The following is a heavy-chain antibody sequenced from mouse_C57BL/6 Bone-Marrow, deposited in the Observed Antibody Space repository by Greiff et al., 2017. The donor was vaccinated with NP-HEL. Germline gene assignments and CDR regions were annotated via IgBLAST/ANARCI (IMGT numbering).Heavy chain of an antibody. Sequence: EVQLQQSVAELVRPGASVKLSCTASGFNIKNTYMHWVKQRPEQGLEWIGRLDPANGNNKYAPKFQGNAPITADPSYNTADLQLSSLPSEDAAIDYCARAGVITTEVAIDYWGQGTTLTVSS. J-gene: IGHJ2*01. CDR3: ARAGVITTEVAIDY. CDR2: LDPANGNN. CDR1: GFNIKNTY. D-gene: IGHD1-1*01. V-gene: IGHV14-3*01.